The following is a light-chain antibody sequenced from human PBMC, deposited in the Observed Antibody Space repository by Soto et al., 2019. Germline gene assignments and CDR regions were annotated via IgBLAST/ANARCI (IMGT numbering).Light chain of an antibody. Sequence: EIQMTQSPSTLSASVGDRVTITCLASQSISSYLNWYQQKPGKAPKLLIYGASSLQSGVPSRFSGSGSETDFTLTISSLQPEDFATYSCQQSYSTTWTFGQGTKADI. CDR1: QSISSY. CDR3: QQSYSTTWT. V-gene: IGKV1-39*01. J-gene: IGKJ1*01. CDR2: GAS.